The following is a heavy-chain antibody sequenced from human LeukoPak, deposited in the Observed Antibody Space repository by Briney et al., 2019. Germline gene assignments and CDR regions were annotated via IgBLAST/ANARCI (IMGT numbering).Heavy chain of an antibody. CDR3: ARAPSPDPLRAFDI. D-gene: IGHD1-14*01. J-gene: IGHJ3*02. CDR2: ISYNGSNK. Sequence: PGRSLRLSCAASGFTFSSYAMHWVRQAPGKGLEWVAVISYNGSNKYYADSVKGRFTISWDNSKNTLYLQMNSLRAEDTAVYYCARAPSPDPLRAFDIWGQGTMVTVSS. V-gene: IGHV3-30*04. CDR1: GFTFSSYA.